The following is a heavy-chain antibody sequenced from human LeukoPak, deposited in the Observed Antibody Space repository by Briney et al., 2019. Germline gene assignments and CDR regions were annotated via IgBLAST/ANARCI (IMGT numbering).Heavy chain of an antibody. D-gene: IGHD3-22*01. CDR3: ARWAGNYYGSSGYPRPFEY. CDR2: IKEDGSET. J-gene: IGHJ4*02. CDR1: GFTFSNYW. Sequence: GGSLRLSCAGSGFTFSNYWMSWVRQAPGKGLEWVANIKEDGSETYYVDSVKGRLTISRDNAKNSLYLQMNSLRAEDTAVYYCARWAGNYYGSSGYPRPFEYWGQGTLATVSS. V-gene: IGHV3-7*01.